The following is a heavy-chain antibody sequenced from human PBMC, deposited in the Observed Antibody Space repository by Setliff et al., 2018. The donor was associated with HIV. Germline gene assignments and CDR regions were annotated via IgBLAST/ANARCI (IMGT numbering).Heavy chain of an antibody. CDR3: ARDRTLTYEDYYYMDV. V-gene: IGHV3-30*04. Sequence: PGGSLRLSCAASGFTFSNYGMHWVRQAPGRGPEWVAAVQYHGRNKDYADSVKGRFTISRDNSKNTLYLQMNSLTPEDAAVYYCARDRTLTYEDYYYMDVWGKGTTVTVSS. CDR2: VQYHGRNK. CDR1: GFTFSNYG. J-gene: IGHJ6*03. D-gene: IGHD2-21*01.